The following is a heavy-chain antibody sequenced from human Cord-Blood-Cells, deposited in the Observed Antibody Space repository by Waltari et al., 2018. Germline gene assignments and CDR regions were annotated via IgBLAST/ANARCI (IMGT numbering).Heavy chain of an antibody. V-gene: IGHV4-59*01. CDR2: IYYSGST. Sequence: QVQLQESGPGLVKPSEPLSLPCTVSGGSISSYYWRWIRQPPGKGLAWIGYIYYSGSTNYNPSLKSRVTISVDTSKNQFSLKLSSVTAADTAVYYCARGGGYRTVDAFDIWGQGTMVTVSS. J-gene: IGHJ3*02. D-gene: IGHD5-18*01. CDR1: GGSISSYY. CDR3: ARGGGYRTVDAFDI.